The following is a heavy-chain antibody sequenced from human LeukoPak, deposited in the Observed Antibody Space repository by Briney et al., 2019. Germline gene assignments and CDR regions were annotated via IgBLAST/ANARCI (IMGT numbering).Heavy chain of an antibody. Sequence: GGSLRLSCAASGFTFSTYAMIWVRQAPGRGLEWVSTISDSGGNTYYADSVKGWFTIPRDNSKNTLHVQMNSLRAEDTAVYYCARRTRGSSGGYFDYWGQGTLVAVYS. CDR2: ISDSGGNT. J-gene: IGHJ4*02. V-gene: IGHV3-23*01. D-gene: IGHD1-26*01. CDR3: ARRTRGSSGGYFDY. CDR1: GFTFSTYA.